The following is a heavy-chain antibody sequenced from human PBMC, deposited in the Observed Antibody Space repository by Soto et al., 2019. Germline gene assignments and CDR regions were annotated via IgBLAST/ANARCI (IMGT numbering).Heavy chain of an antibody. CDR3: VRQRLGGTTPRVFYY. J-gene: IGHJ4*02. V-gene: IGHV4-39*01. CDR2: IYYSGST. Sequence: QLPLQESGPGLVKPSETLSLTCIVSGGSISSSSYYWGWIRQAPGKGLEWIGNIYYSGSTYYNLCRKSRVNLSVHTSKKQFSLRLSSVSAADTAVYYCVRQRLGGTTPRVFYYWRQGTLGPGSS. D-gene: IGHD1-7*01. CDR1: GGSISSSSYY.